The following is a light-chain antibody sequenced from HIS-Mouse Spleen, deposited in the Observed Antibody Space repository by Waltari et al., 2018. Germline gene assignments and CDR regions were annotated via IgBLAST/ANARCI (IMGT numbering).Light chain of an antibody. J-gene: IGKJ2*01. V-gene: IGKV1-39*01. CDR2: AAA. CDR3: QQSYSTPRT. CDR1: QRISSY. Sequence: DIQMTQSPSSLSASVRDRVTITCRASQRISSYLNWYQQKPGKAPKLLIYAAASLQSGVPSRLSGSGSGTDFTLTISSLQPEDFATYYCQQSYSTPRTFGQGTKLEIK.